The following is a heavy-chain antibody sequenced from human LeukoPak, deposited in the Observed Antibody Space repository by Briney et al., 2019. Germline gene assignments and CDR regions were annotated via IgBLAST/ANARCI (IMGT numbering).Heavy chain of an antibody. D-gene: IGHD3-22*01. CDR3: ARESSGRGYYDSSGYYGFFDC. CDR2: IYTSGST. V-gene: IGHV4-4*07. CDR1: GGSISSYY. J-gene: IGHJ4*02. Sequence: SETLSLTCTVSGGSISSYYWSWIRQPAGKGLEWIGRIYTSGSTNYNPSLKSRVTMSVDTSKNQFSLKLSSVTAADTAVYYCARESSGRGYYDSSGYYGFFDCWGQGTLVTVSS.